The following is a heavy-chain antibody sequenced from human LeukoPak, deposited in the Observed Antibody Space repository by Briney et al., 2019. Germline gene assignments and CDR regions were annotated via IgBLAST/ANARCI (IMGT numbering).Heavy chain of an antibody. CDR1: GGSISSSSYY. J-gene: IGHJ4*02. Sequence: SETLSLTCTVSGGSISSSSYYWGWIRQPPGKGLEWIGSIYYSGSTYYNPSLKSRATISVDTSKNQFSLKLSSVTAADTAVYYCARLGIVVVPAAIVGYWGQGTLVTVSS. CDR2: IYYSGST. V-gene: IGHV4-39*01. D-gene: IGHD2-2*01. CDR3: ARLGIVVVPAAIVGY.